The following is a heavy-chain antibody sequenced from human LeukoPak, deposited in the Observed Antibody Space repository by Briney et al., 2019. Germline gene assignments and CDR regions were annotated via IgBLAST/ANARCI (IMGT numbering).Heavy chain of an antibody. CDR2: ISAYNGNT. J-gene: IGHJ4*02. D-gene: IGHD3-16*02. Sequence: GASVKVSCKASGYTFTSYGISLVRRAPGQGLEWMGWISAYNGNTNYAQKLQGRVTMTTDTSTSTAYMELGSLRSDDTAVYYCARGVGGYDYVWGSYRQKLDYWGQGTLVTVSS. CDR3: ARGVGGYDYVWGSYRQKLDY. CDR1: GYTFTSYG. V-gene: IGHV1-18*01.